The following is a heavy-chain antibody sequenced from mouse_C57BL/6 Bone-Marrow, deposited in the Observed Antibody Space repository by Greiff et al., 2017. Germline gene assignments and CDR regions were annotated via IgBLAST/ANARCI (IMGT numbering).Heavy chain of an antibody. J-gene: IGHJ3*01. Sequence: LQQSGAELVRPGASVKLSCTASGFNIQDYYMHWVKQRPEQGLEWIGRIDPEDGDTEYAPKFQGKATMTADTSSNTAYLQLSSLTSEDTAVYYCADGYYSAWFAYWGQGTLVTVSA. D-gene: IGHD2-3*01. CDR3: ADGYYSAWFAY. V-gene: IGHV14-1*01. CDR1: GFNIQDYY. CDR2: IDPEDGDT.